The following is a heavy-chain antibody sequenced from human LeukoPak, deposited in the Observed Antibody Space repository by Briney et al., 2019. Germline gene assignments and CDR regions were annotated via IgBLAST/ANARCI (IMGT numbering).Heavy chain of an antibody. CDR3: ARGDKYIAFSPPLQGFDY. D-gene: IGHD3-3*02. CDR2: ISSGSSYT. Sequence: GGSLRLSCAASGFTFSSYSMNWVRQAPGKGLEWVSSISSGSSYTYFAASVKGRFTISRDNAKNSLYLQMNSLRAEDTAVYYCARGDKYIAFSPPLQGFDYWGQGTLVTVSS. CDR1: GFTFSSYS. V-gene: IGHV3-21*01. J-gene: IGHJ4*02.